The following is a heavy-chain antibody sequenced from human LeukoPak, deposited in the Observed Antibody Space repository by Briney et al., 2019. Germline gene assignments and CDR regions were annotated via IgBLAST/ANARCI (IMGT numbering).Heavy chain of an antibody. J-gene: IGHJ4*02. Sequence: SETLSLTCAVYGGSFSGYYWSWIRQPPGKGLEWIGYIYYSGSTNYNPSLKSRVTISVDTSKNQFSLKLSSVTAADTAVYYCASTPGWGLRGGHDYYFDYWGQGTLVTVSS. CDR2: IYYSGST. CDR3: ASTPGWGLRGGHDYYFDY. CDR1: GGSFSGYY. D-gene: IGHD2-15*01. V-gene: IGHV4-59*08.